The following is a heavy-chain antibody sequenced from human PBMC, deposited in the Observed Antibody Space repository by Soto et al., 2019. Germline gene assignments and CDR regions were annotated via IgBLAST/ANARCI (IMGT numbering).Heavy chain of an antibody. Sequence: GGSLRLSCAASGFPFSIHAMTWLRQAPGKGLEWVSTITDIGDSTFYADSVKGRFSISRDNSKNTLYLQMNSLRAEDTAVYFCAKDGHGKMWYYYMDVWGKGTAVTVSS. CDR3: AKDGHGKMWYYYMDV. J-gene: IGHJ6*03. D-gene: IGHD2-15*01. V-gene: IGHV3-23*01. CDR1: GFPFSIHA. CDR2: ITDIGDST.